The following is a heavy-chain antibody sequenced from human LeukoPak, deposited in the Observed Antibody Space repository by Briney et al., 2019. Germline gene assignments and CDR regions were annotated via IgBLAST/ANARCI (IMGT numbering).Heavy chain of an antibody. Sequence: SETLSLTCIVSGYSITSGYHWGWIRQTPGKGLEWIGTMYHSGNINYNPSLKSRVTISVDTSKNQFSLKLSSVTAADTAVYYCAREPVSGIAAPWGQGTLVTVSS. CDR2: MYHSGNI. D-gene: IGHD6-13*01. V-gene: IGHV4-38-2*02. CDR1: GYSITSGYH. CDR3: AREPVSGIAAP. J-gene: IGHJ5*02.